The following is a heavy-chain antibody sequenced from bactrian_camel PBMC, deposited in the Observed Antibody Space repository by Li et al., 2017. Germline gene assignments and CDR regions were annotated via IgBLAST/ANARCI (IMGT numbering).Heavy chain of an antibody. Sequence: VQLVESGGGSVQPGGSLRLSCGASGHTYSSNCMGWFRQAPGKEREGVAFVYFGGGSTYYADSVKGRFIISRDDATNTLILQLDSLKTEDTAMYYCAARGPYCYTKLSVRDFTYWGQGTQVTVS. J-gene: IGHJ6*01. CDR1: GHTYSSNC. CDR2: VYFGGGST. V-gene: IGHV3S54*01. CDR3: AARGPYCYTKLSVRDFTY. D-gene: IGHD2*01.